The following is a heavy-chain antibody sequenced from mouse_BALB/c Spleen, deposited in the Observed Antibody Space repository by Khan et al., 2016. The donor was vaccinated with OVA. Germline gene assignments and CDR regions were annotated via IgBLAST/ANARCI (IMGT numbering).Heavy chain of an antibody. D-gene: IGHD2-12*01. Sequence: QVQLKESGPGLVAPSQSLSITCTVSGFSLTDYGVNWVRQPPGKGLEWLGMIWGDGSTDYNSALKSRLSISKDNSKSQVFLKMNSLQTDDTANYYCARFCYYDAMDYWGQGTSVTVSS. V-gene: IGHV2-6-7*01. CDR3: ARFCYYDAMDY. CDR2: IWGDGST. CDR1: GFSLTDYG. J-gene: IGHJ4*01.